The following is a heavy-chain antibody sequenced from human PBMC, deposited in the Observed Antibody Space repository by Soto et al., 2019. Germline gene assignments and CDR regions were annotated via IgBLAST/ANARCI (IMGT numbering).Heavy chain of an antibody. D-gene: IGHD3-10*01. CDR1: GFTFSDYY. CDR2: ISSSSSYT. Sequence: QVQLVESGGGLVKPGGSLRLSCAASGFTFSDYYMSWIRQAPGKGLEWVSYISSSSSYTNYADSVKGRFTISRDNAKNSLYLQMNGLRAEDTAVYYCARLSGWFGECDIWGQGTMVTVSS. V-gene: IGHV3-11*06. CDR3: ARLSGWFGECDI. J-gene: IGHJ3*02.